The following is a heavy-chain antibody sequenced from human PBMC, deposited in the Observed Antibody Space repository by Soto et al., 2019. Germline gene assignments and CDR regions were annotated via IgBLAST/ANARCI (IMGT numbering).Heavy chain of an antibody. CDR3: AIGYCSSTSCYCYYYYYGMDV. V-gene: IGHV1-3*01. CDR1: GYTFTSYA. CDR2: INAGNGNT. Sequence: QVQLVQSGAEVKKPGASVKVSCKASGYTFTSYAMHWVRQAPGQRLEWMGWINAGNGNTKYSQKFQGRVTITRDTSASTAYMELSSLRSEDTAVYYCAIGYCSSTSCYCYYYYYGMDVWGQGTTVTVSS. J-gene: IGHJ6*02. D-gene: IGHD2-2*03.